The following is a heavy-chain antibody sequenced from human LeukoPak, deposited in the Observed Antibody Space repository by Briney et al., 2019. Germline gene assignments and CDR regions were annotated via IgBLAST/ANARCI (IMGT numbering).Heavy chain of an antibody. Sequence: SETLSLTCAVYGGSFSGYYWSWIRQPPGKGLEWIGEINHSGSTNYNPFLKSRVTISVDTSKNQFSLKLNSVTAADTAVYYCARAPADDYVWGSYRSCFDYWGQGTLVTVSS. CDR2: INHSGST. CDR3: ARAPADDYVWGSYRSCFDY. D-gene: IGHD3-16*02. CDR1: GGSFSGYY. V-gene: IGHV4-34*01. J-gene: IGHJ4*02.